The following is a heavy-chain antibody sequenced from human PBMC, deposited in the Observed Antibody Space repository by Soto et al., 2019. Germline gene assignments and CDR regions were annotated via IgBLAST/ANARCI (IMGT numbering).Heavy chain of an antibody. CDR1: GGSFSGYY. J-gene: IGHJ6*03. Sequence: SETLSLTCAVYGGSFSGYYWSWIRQPPGKGLEWIGEINHSGSTNYNPSLKSRVTISVDTSKNQFSLKLSSVTAADTAVYYCARDRYCSSTSCHYYYYYMDVWGKGTTVTVSS. CDR2: INHSGST. CDR3: ARDRYCSSTSCHYYYYYMDV. V-gene: IGHV4-34*01. D-gene: IGHD2-2*01.